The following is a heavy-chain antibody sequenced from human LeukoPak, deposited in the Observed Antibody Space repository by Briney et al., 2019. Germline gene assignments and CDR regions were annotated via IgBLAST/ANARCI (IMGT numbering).Heavy chain of an antibody. CDR3: ARYHMVNRGVNWFDP. V-gene: IGHV4-61*02. Sequence: SETLSLTCTVSGGSISSGSYYWSWIRQPAGKGLEWVGRIETSGTTKYNPSPNSRATISVDTSKNQFSLKLNSVTAADTAVYYCARYHMVNRGVNWFDPWGQGILVTVSS. D-gene: IGHD4-23*01. CDR1: GGSISSGSYY. J-gene: IGHJ5*02. CDR2: IETSGTT.